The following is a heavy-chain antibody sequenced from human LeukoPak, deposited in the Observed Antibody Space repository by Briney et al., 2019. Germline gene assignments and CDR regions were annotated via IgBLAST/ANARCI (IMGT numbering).Heavy chain of an antibody. CDR3: ARGGSYNILTGFRGRILGFDY. D-gene: IGHD3-9*01. CDR2: IRYDGSKK. CDR1: GFIFSSYG. V-gene: IGHV3-30*02. Sequence: GGSLRLSCAASGFIFSSYGMHWVRQAPGKGLEWVAFIRYDGSKKYYADSVKGRFTLSRDNSKNTLYLQMNSLRSEDTAVYYCARGGSYNILTGFRGRILGFDYWGQGTLVTVSS. J-gene: IGHJ4*02.